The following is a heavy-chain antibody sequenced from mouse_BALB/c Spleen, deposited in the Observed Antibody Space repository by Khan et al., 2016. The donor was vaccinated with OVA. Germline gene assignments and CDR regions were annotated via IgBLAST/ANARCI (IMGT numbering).Heavy chain of an antibody. V-gene: IGHV1-7*01. CDR3: ARFYYGSSPDY. Sequence: VQLQESGAELAKPGASVKMSCKASGYTFTSYWMHWVKQRPGQGLEWIGYINPSTGYTEYNQKFKHKDTLTADKSSSTAYMQLSSLTSEDSAVYYCARFYYGSSPDYWGQGTTLTVSS. CDR1: GYTFTSYW. CDR2: INPSTGYT. D-gene: IGHD1-1*01. J-gene: IGHJ2*01.